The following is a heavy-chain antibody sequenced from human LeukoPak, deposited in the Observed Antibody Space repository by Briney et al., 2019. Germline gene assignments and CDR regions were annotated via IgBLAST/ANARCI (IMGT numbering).Heavy chain of an antibody. D-gene: IGHD3-22*01. J-gene: IGHJ3*02. V-gene: IGHV3-53*01. Sequence: GGSLRLSCAASGFTVSSTHMVWVRQAPGKGLEWVSVIYTGGNSYYAGSVQGRFIISRDISKNTLYLQMNSLRAEDSALYYCARGGRGSAAVVAPRSFDIWGQGTMVTVSS. CDR1: GFTVSSTH. CDR2: IYTGGNS. CDR3: ARGGRGSAAVVAPRSFDI.